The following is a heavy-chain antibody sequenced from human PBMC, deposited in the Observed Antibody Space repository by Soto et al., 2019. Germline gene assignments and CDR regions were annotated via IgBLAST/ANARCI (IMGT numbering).Heavy chain of an antibody. D-gene: IGHD4-17*01. Sequence: QITLKESGPTLVKPTQTLTLTCTFSGFSLSTSGVGVGWIRQPPGKALEWLGIIYWDDDKRYSPSLKSRLTITKDTSKNEVVLTLTHMDPVDTATYYCAHDYVAYYGMDVWGQGTTVTVSS. CDR1: GFSLSTSGVG. CDR2: IYWDDDK. V-gene: IGHV2-5*02. CDR3: AHDYVAYYGMDV. J-gene: IGHJ6*02.